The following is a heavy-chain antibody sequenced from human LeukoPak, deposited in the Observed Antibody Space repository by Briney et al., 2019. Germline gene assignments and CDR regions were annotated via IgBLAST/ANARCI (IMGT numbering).Heavy chain of an antibody. D-gene: IGHD1-26*01. Sequence: GGSLRLSCAASGFTFSGYWMSWARQTPEKGLEWVANIKQDGSEIYYVDSVKGRFTISRDNAENSLYLQMNSLRADDTAVYYCARDKIVGPTTLDYWGQGTLVTVSS. CDR2: IKQDGSEI. CDR1: GFTFSGYW. J-gene: IGHJ4*02. CDR3: ARDKIVGPTTLDY. V-gene: IGHV3-7*01.